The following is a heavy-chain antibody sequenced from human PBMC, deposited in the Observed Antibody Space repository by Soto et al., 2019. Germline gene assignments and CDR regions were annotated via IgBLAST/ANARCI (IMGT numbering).Heavy chain of an antibody. Sequence: EVQLVESGGGLVQPGRSLRLSCVGSGFTFDDYGMHWVRQAPGKGLEWVSGISWDSGSIGYAESVKGRFTIYRDNAKNALYLQMNSLRTEDTALYYCAKARGGIDYWGQGTLVTVSS. V-gene: IGHV3-9*01. CDR1: GFTFDDYG. J-gene: IGHJ4*02. CDR2: ISWDSGSI. CDR3: AKARGGIDY. D-gene: IGHD3-16*01.